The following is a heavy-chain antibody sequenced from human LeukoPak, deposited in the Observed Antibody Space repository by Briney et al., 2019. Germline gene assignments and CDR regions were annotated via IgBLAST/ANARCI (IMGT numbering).Heavy chain of an antibody. Sequence: ASVKVSCKASGYTFTGYYMHWVRQAPGQGLEWMGWINPNSGGTNYAQKFQGRVTMTRDTSISTAYVELSRLRSDDTAVYYCARRKYYYDSSGYSFDYWGQGTLVTVSS. CDR3: ARRKYYYDSSGYSFDY. CDR2: INPNSGGT. CDR1: GYTFTGYY. V-gene: IGHV1-2*02. D-gene: IGHD3-22*01. J-gene: IGHJ4*02.